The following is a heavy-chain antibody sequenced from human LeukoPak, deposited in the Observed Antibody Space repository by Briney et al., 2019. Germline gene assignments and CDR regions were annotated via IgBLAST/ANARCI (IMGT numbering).Heavy chain of an antibody. J-gene: IGHJ4*02. CDR3: ARPPWGYCSGGSCLN. CDR1: GFTFSSYS. Sequence: GGSLRLSCAASGFTFSSYSMNWVRQAPGKGLEWVSSISSSSSYIYYADSVKGRFTISRDNDKNSLYLQMNSLRAEDTAVYYCARPPWGYCSGGSCLNWGQGTLVTVSS. D-gene: IGHD2-15*01. V-gene: IGHV3-21*01. CDR2: ISSSSSYI.